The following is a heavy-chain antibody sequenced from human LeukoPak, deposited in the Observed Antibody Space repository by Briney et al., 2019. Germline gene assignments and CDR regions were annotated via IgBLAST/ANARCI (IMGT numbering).Heavy chain of an antibody. CDR2: ISSSSSYI. V-gene: IGHV3-21*01. D-gene: IGHD3-10*01. CDR1: GYTFSNYD. Sequence: GGSLRLPCAASGYTFSNYDMNWVRQAPGKGLEWVSSISSSSSYIYYADSVKGRLAISRDNAKNSLYLQMYSLRAEDTAVYYCAGTYGSGSYPYSLGQGKLVTVSS. J-gene: IGHJ5*02. CDR3: AGTYGSGSYPYS.